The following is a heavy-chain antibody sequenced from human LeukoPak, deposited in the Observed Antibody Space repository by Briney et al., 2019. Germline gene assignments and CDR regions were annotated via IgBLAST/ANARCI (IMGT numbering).Heavy chain of an antibody. CDR3: ATLTVASSFDY. J-gene: IGHJ4*02. V-gene: IGHV3-48*03. Sequence: TGGSLRLSCAASGFAFSVYEMYWVRQAPGKGLEWVSYISSSGGTRYYADSAKGRFTISRDNAKNSLYLQMNSLRAEDTAVYYCATLTVASSFDYWGQGTLVTVSS. D-gene: IGHD6-19*01. CDR2: ISSSGGTR. CDR1: GFAFSVYE.